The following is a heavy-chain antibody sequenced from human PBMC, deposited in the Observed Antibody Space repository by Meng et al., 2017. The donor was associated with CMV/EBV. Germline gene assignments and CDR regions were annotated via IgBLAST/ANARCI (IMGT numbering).Heavy chain of an antibody. J-gene: IGHJ4*02. CDR2: ISSSSSYI. Sequence: GESLKISCAASGFTFSSYGMNWVRQAPGKGLEWVSSISSSSSYIYYADSVKGRFTISRDNAKNSLYLQMNSLRAEDTAVYYCARNLEYSSSPGGQGTLVTVSS. CDR1: GFTFSSYG. V-gene: IGHV3-21*01. CDR3: ARNLEYSSSP. D-gene: IGHD6-6*01.